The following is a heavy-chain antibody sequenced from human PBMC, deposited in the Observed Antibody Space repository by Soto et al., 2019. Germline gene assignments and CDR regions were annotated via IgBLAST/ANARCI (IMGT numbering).Heavy chain of an antibody. CDR2: ISGSGSAK. CDR1: GFTFNIYN. Sequence: PGGSLRLSCTASGFTFNIYNMNWVRQAPGKGLEWVSYISGSGSAKIYADSVEGRFTISRDNDKNSLYLQMNSLRDEDTAVYYCVRSNILRFLEGLMEPYQFYDMDVWGQGTKVTVSS. V-gene: IGHV3-48*02. J-gene: IGHJ6*02. D-gene: IGHD3-3*01. CDR3: VRSNILRFLEGLMEPYQFYDMDV.